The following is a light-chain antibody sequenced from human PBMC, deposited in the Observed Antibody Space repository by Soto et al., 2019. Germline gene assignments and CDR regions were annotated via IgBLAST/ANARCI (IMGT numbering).Light chain of an antibody. CDR2: GAS. CDR3: QQYGSSPWT. Sequence: EIPLTQSPGTLSLSPGERATLSCRASQSVSSSYLAWYQQKPGQAPRLLSYGASSRATGIPDRFSGSGSGTDFTLTISRLEPEDFAVYYCQQYGSSPWTFGQGTKVDIK. CDR1: QSVSSSY. V-gene: IGKV3-20*01. J-gene: IGKJ1*01.